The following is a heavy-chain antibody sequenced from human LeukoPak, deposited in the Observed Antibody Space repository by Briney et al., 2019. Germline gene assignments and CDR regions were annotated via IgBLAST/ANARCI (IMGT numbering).Heavy chain of an antibody. Sequence: GGSLRLSCAASGFTFSSYWMTWVRRAPGKGLEWVAKIRQDGSEKYYVDSVKGRFTISRDNAKNSLYLQMYSLRAEDTAVYYCALSRTLDYWGQGTLVTVSS. J-gene: IGHJ4*02. V-gene: IGHV3-7*01. CDR2: IRQDGSEK. D-gene: IGHD6-13*01. CDR1: GFTFSSYW. CDR3: ALSRTLDY.